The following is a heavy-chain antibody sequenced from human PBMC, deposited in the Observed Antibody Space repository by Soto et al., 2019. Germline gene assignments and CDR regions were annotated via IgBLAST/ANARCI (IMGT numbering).Heavy chain of an antibody. Sequence: PSETLSLTCTVSGGSISSYYWSWIRQPPGKGLEWIGYIYYSGSTNYNPSLKSRVTISVDTSKNQFSLKLSSVTAADTAVYYCARATDYDILTGYSDYFDYWGQGTLVTVSS. CDR1: GGSISSYY. CDR2: IYYSGST. V-gene: IGHV4-59*08. CDR3: ARATDYDILTGYSDYFDY. J-gene: IGHJ4*02. D-gene: IGHD3-9*01.